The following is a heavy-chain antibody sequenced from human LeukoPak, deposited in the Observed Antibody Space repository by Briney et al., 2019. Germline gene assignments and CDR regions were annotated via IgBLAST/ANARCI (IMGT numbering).Heavy chain of an antibody. CDR1: GFTVSGYH. J-gene: IGHJ4*02. CDR2: ICSSGRLT. CDR3: TRERRGSDYAFEY. Sequence: GGSLRLSCAASGFTVSGYHMSWVRQAPGRGLEWISDICSSGRLTNPADSVKGRFTISRDNAKNTVVLQMSSLRVEDTAVYYCTRERRGSDYAFEYWGQGALVTVSS. D-gene: IGHD3-16*01. V-gene: IGHV3-11*05.